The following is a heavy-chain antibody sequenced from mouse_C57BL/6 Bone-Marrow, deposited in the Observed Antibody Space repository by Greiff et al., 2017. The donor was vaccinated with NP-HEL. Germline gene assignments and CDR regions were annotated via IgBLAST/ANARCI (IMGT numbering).Heavy chain of an antibody. CDR1: GYAFTNYL. J-gene: IGHJ4*01. CDR2: INPGSGGT. CDR3: ASEERETGTGYAMDY. V-gene: IGHV1-54*01. Sequence: VQLQESGAELVRPGTSVKVSCKASGYAFTNYLIEWVKQRPGQGLAWIGVINPGSGGTNYNEKFKGKATLTADKSSSTAYMQLSSLTSEDSAVYFCASEERETGTGYAMDYWGQGTSVTVSS. D-gene: IGHD4-1*01.